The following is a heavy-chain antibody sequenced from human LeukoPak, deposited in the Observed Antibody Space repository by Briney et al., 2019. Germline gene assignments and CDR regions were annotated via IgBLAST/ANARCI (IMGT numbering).Heavy chain of an antibody. V-gene: IGHV4-59*08. Sequence: SETLSLTCTVSGGSISSYYWSWIRQPPGKGLEWIGYIYYSGSTNYNPSLKSRVTISVDTSKNQFSLKLSSVTAADTAVYYCARHGYYYGSGSYYLDYWGQGTLVTVSS. CDR1: GGSISSYY. CDR3: ARHGYYYGSGSYYLDY. J-gene: IGHJ4*02. D-gene: IGHD3-10*01. CDR2: IYYSGST.